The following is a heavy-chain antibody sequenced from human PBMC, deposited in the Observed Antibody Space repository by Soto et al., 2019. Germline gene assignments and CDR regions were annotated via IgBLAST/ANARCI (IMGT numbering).Heavy chain of an antibody. CDR2: ISGSGGST. D-gene: IGHD2-8*01. V-gene: IGHV3-23*01. CDR1: GFIFSNYA. Sequence: GGSLRLSCAASGFIFSNYAMSWVRQAPGKGLEWVSAISGSGGSTYYADSVKGRFTISRDNSKNTLYLQMNSLRAEDTAVYYCARPHCTNGVCYTLDAFDIWGQGTMVTVSS. J-gene: IGHJ3*02. CDR3: ARPHCTNGVCYTLDAFDI.